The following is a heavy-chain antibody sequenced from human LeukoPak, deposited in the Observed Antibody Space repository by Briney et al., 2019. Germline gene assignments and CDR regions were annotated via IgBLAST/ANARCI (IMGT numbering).Heavy chain of an antibody. D-gene: IGHD6-19*01. CDR1: GFTFSNAW. V-gene: IGHV3-23*01. Sequence: GGSLRLSCAASGFTFSNAWMNWVRQAPGKGLEWVSAISGSGGSTYYADSVKGRFTISRDNSKNTLYLQMNSLRAEDTAVYYCAKPLNPGIAVAGQLISSYWGQGTLVTVSS. CDR2: ISGSGGST. J-gene: IGHJ4*02. CDR3: AKPLNPGIAVAGQLISSY.